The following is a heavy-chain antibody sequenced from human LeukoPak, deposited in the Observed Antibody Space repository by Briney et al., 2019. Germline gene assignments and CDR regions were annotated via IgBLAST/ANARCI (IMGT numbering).Heavy chain of an antibody. CDR1: GFTFSSYG. V-gene: IGHV3-33*01. D-gene: IGHD3-16*01. J-gene: IGHJ3*01. CDR2: ILNDGSQE. CDR3: ARDDALGDNALDV. Sequence: GGSLRLSCAASGFTFSSYGMHWVRQAPGKGLEWVAVILNDGSQEKYADSVKGRFTISRDNSKNTLFLQMNSLRAEDTAVYYCARDDALGDNALDVWGQGTMVTVSS.